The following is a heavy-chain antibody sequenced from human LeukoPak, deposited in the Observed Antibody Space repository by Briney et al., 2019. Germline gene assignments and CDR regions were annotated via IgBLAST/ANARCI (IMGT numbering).Heavy chain of an antibody. Sequence: ASVKVSCKASGYTFTSYGISWVRQAPGQGLEWMGWISAYNGNTNYAQKLQGRVTMTTDTSTSTAYMELRSLRSDDTAVYYCARGPPVAAAGTAPRNDYWGQGTLVTVPS. CDR3: ARGPPVAAAGTAPRNDY. CDR1: GYTFTSYG. D-gene: IGHD6-13*01. J-gene: IGHJ4*02. V-gene: IGHV1-18*01. CDR2: ISAYNGNT.